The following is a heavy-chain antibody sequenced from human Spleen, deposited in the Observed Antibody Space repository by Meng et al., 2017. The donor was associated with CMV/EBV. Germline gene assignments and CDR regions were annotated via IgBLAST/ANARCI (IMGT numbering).Heavy chain of an antibody. Sequence: VGSLRLSCAASGFSFSRSRMHWVRQAPGKWLAWVSFIRYDGSNKHYADSVKGRFTISSDNAKNSLYLQINSLRAEDTAVYYYAIEGYPGYCTSTSCYPSYYYYYGMDVWGQGTTVTVSS. CDR2: IRYDGSNK. CDR1: GFSFSRSR. CDR3: AIEGYPGYCTSTSCYPSYYYYYGMDV. V-gene: IGHV3-30*02. J-gene: IGHJ6*02. D-gene: IGHD2-2*01.